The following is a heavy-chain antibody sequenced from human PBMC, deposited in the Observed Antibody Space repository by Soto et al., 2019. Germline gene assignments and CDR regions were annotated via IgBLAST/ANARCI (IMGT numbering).Heavy chain of an antibody. CDR1: GGSISSGDYY. CDR3: ARFSDDFWSSDPPYYYYYGMDV. CDR2: IYYSGST. D-gene: IGHD3-3*01. V-gene: IGHV4-30-4*01. J-gene: IGHJ6*02. Sequence: QVQLQESGPGLVKPSQTLSLTCTVSGGSISSGDYYWSWIRQPPGKGLEWIGYIYYSGSTYYNPSLKSRVTLSVDTSKNQFSLKLSSVTAADTAVYYCARFSDDFWSSDPPYYYYYGMDVWGQGTTVTVSS.